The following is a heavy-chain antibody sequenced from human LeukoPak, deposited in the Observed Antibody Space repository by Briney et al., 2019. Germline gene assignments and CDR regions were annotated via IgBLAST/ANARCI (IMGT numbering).Heavy chain of an antibody. CDR2: ISSSSSYI. Sequence: GGSLRLSCAASGFTFSSYSMNWVRQAPGKGLEWVSSISSSSSYIYYADSVKGRFTISRDNSKNTLYLQMNSLRAEDTAVYYCARTYSWSLSRFDYWGQGTLVTVSS. CDR1: GFTFSSYS. CDR3: ARTYSWSLSRFDY. D-gene: IGHD3-16*02. V-gene: IGHV3-21*01. J-gene: IGHJ4*02.